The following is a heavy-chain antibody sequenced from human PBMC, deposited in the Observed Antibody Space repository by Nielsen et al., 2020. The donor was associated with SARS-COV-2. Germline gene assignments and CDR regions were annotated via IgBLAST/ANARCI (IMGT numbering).Heavy chain of an antibody. CDR1: GFTFSSYS. D-gene: IGHD3-9*01. CDR2: ISSSSSYI. J-gene: IGHJ4*02. CDR3: ARGDYDILTGYYILYYFDY. V-gene: IGHV3-21*01. Sequence: GGSLRLSCAVSGFTFSSYSMNWVRQAPGKGLEWVSSISSSSSYIYYADSVKGRFTISRDNAKNSLYLQMNSLRAEDTAVYYCARGDYDILTGYYILYYFDYWGQGTLVTVSS.